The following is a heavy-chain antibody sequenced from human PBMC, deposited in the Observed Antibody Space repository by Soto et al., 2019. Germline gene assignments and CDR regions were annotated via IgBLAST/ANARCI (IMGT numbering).Heavy chain of an antibody. J-gene: IGHJ4*02. Sequence: PGGSLRLSCSTSGLAFSTSATHWVSQAPGKGLQYVSSISHNGGRIYYADSVKGRFTISRDSSKSTLYLQMSGLRAEDTAVYYCVKDRYIDYWGQGVLVTVSS. CDR3: VKDRYIDY. CDR1: GLAFSTSA. V-gene: IGHV3-64D*06. CDR2: ISHNGGRI.